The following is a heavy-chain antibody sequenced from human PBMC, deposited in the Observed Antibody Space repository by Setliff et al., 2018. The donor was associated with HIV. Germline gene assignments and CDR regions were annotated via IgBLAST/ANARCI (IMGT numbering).Heavy chain of an antibody. CDR3: ARDLGGPRNFDN. V-gene: IGHV4-38-2*02. CDR2: IYHSGIT. Sequence: PSETLSLTCTVSGYSISSGYYWGWIRQPPGKGLEWIGSIYHSGITYYNSSLKSRLTISIDTSKNQFSLKLRSVTAADTAVYYCARDLGGPRNFDNWGQGTLVTVSS. CDR1: GYSISSGYY. J-gene: IGHJ4*02. D-gene: IGHD2-15*01.